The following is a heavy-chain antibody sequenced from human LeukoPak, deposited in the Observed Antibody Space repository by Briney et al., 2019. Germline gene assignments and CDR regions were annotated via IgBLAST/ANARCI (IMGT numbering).Heavy chain of an antibody. D-gene: IGHD6-19*01. V-gene: IGHV3-7*01. J-gene: IGHJ4*02. CDR2: IKQDGSEK. CDR3: ARDQIEQWLVRGDY. CDR1: GFTFSSYW. Sequence: GSLRLSCAASGFTFSSYWMSWVRQAPGKGLEWVANIKQDGSEKYYVDSVKGRFTISRDNAKNSLYLQMNSLRAEDTAVYYCARDQIEQWLVRGDYWGQGTLVTVSS.